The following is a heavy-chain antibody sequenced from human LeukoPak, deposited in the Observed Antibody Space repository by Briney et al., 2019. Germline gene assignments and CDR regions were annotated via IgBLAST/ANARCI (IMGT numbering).Heavy chain of an antibody. CDR1: GFSFSSYA. CDR2: ISGSGDST. D-gene: IGHD1-26*01. CDR3: AKDVRGSGTYWDY. J-gene: IGHJ4*02. V-gene: IGHV3-23*01. Sequence: GGSLRLSCAASGFSFSSYAMTWVRQAPGKGLEWVSAISGSGDSTYDADSVKGRFTISRDKSKNTLYLQMKSLRAEDTAVYYCAKDVRGSGTYWDYWGQGTLVTVSS.